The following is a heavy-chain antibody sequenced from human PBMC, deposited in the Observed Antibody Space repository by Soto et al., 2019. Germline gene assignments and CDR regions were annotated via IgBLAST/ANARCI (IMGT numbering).Heavy chain of an antibody. Sequence: SETLSLTCTVSGGSISSYYWSWIRQPPGKGLEWIGYMYYSGITTYNPSLKSRVTISVDTSKNQFSLRLSSVTAADTAVYYCARDGRVDYGYAFNGFVYWGQGTLVTVSS. CDR2: MYYSGIT. V-gene: IGHV4-59*01. CDR3: ARDGRVDYGYAFNGFVY. CDR1: GGSISSYY. J-gene: IGHJ4*02. D-gene: IGHD5-18*01.